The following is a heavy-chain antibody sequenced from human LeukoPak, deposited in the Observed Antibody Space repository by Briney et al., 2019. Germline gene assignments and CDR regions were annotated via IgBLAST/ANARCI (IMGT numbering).Heavy chain of an antibody. Sequence: GGSLRLSCAASGFTFTSYSMNWVRQAPGKGLEWVSTISGGGGSTYYADSVKGRFTISRDNSKNTLYLQMNSLRAEDTAVYYCAKGTVGATNVGDYFDYWGQGTLVTVSS. V-gene: IGHV3-23*01. J-gene: IGHJ4*02. D-gene: IGHD1-26*01. CDR2: ISGGGGST. CDR1: GFTFTSYS. CDR3: AKGTVGATNVGDYFDY.